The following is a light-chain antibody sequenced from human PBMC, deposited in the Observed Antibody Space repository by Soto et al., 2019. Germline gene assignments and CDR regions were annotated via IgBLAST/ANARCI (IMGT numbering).Light chain of an antibody. J-gene: IGKJ2*01. V-gene: IGKV4-1*01. CDR2: WGS. Sequence: DILMTQSPDSLALSLGERATINCKSSQSLFYSSSNKNYLAWYQQKPRQPPKLLIYWGSTRDSGVPDRFSGSGSGTDFTLTISSLQAEDVAVYFCQKYYTTPYAFGRGTKVEIK. CDR3: QKYYTTPYA. CDR1: QSLFYSSSNKNY.